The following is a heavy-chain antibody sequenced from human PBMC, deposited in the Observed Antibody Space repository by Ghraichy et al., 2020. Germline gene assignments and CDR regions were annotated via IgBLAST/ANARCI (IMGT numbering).Heavy chain of an antibody. Sequence: GGSLRLSCAASGFTFSDHYMDWFRQAPGRGLEWVGRIRKKANSYSTEYAASVRGRFTISRDDSRNTLFLHMNSLKIDDTAVYHCAGEVADPGDWDAFDIWGQGTMVTVSS. CDR2: IRKKANSYST. CDR3: AGEVADPGDWDAFDI. D-gene: IGHD3/OR15-3a*01. CDR1: GFTFSDHY. J-gene: IGHJ3*02. V-gene: IGHV3-72*01.